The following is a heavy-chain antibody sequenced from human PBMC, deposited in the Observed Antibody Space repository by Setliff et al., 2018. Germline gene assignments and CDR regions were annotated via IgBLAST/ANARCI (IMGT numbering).Heavy chain of an antibody. CDR3: ARGKIRITMIVVPTGGAFDI. V-gene: IGHV3-7*01. CDR2: IKQDGSEK. J-gene: IGHJ3*02. Sequence: GESLKISCAASGFTFSSYWMSWVRQAPGKGLEWVANIKQDGSEKYYVDSVKGRFTISRDNAKNSLYLQMNSLRAKDTAVYYCARGKIRITMIVVPTGGAFDIWGQGTMVTVSS. CDR1: GFTFSSYW. D-gene: IGHD3-22*01.